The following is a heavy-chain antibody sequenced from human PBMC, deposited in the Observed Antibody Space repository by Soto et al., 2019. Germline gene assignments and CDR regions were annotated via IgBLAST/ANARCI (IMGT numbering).Heavy chain of an antibody. CDR1: GFTFSSYW. V-gene: IGHV3-7*01. Sequence: GGSLRLSCAASGFTFSSYWMIWVRQAPGKGLEWVANMKQDGSEIYYVDSVKGRFTISRDNAKNSLYLQMNSLRAEDTAVYYCAREGGYCSSTSCYRGAFDLWGQGTMVTVSS. CDR2: MKQDGSEI. D-gene: IGHD2-2*01. CDR3: AREGGYCSSTSCYRGAFDL. J-gene: IGHJ3*01.